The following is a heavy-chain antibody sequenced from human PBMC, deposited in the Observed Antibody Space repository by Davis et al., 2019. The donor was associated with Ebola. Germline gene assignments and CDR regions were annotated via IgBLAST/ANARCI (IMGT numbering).Heavy chain of an antibody. V-gene: IGHV3-11*01. Sequence: GGSLRLSCAASGFSFSDHSMSWIRQAPGKGLEWVSYISSSSSTIYYADSVKGRFTISRDNAKNSLYLQMNSLRAEDTAVYYCARDMVSSLLWEGIDPWGQGTLVTVSS. J-gene: IGHJ5*02. D-gene: IGHD3-10*01. CDR1: GFSFSDHS. CDR3: ARDMVSSLLWEGIDP. CDR2: ISSSSSTI.